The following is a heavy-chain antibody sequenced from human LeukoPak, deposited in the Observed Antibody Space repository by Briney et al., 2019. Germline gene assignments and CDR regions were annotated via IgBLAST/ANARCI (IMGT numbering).Heavy chain of an antibody. V-gene: IGHV3-74*01. CDR3: ARGKGMIVGVGDY. J-gene: IGHJ4*02. CDR2: INTDGSSP. D-gene: IGHD3-22*01. CDR1: GFTFSAYW. Sequence: QPGGSLRLSCAASGFTFSAYWMHWVRQAPGKGLVWVSRINTDGSSPTYAASVKGRFTISRDNAKNTLYLQMNSLRAEDTAVYYCARGKGMIVGVGDYWGQGTLATVSS.